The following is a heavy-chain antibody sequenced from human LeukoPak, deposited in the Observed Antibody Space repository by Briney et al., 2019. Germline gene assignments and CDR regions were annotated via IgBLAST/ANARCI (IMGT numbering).Heavy chain of an antibody. CDR2: IHNDGST. CDR3: AALARDY. J-gene: IGHJ4*02. V-gene: IGHV3-53*01. Sequence: PGGSLRLSCAASGFTFSSYWMTWVRQAPGKGLEWVSVIHNDGSTYYAESVKGRFTISRDNSKNTLYLQMNSLRVEDTAVYYCAALARDYWGQGILVTVSS. D-gene: IGHD3-3*02. CDR1: GFTFSSYW.